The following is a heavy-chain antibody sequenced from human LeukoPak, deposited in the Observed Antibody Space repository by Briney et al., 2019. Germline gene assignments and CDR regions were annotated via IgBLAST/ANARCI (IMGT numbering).Heavy chain of an antibody. CDR2: IYYSGST. CDR1: GGSISSYY. CDR3: ARGIMVRGVMAFDY. D-gene: IGHD3-10*01. Sequence: PSETLSFTCTVSGGSISSYYWSWIRQPPGKGLEWIGYIYYSGSTNYNPSLKSRVTISVDTSKNQFSLKLSSVTAADTAVYYCARGIMVRGVMAFDYWGQGTLVTVSS. V-gene: IGHV4-59*01. J-gene: IGHJ4*02.